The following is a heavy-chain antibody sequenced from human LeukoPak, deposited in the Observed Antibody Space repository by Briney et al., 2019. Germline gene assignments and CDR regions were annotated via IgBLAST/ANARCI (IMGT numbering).Heavy chain of an antibody. CDR2: IYHSGST. V-gene: IGHV4-34*01. Sequence: SETLSLTCAVYGGSFSGYYWSWIRQPPGKGLEWIGSIYHSGSTNYNPSLKSRVTISVDTSKNQFSLKLSSVTAADTAVYYCAGLLWFGELLPTGFDYWGQGTLATVSS. CDR1: GGSFSGYY. J-gene: IGHJ4*02. CDR3: AGLLWFGELLPTGFDY. D-gene: IGHD3-10*01.